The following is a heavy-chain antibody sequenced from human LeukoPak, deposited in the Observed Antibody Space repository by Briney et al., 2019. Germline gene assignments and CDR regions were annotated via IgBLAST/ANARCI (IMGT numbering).Heavy chain of an antibody. CDR2: IYYSGST. Sequence: SQTLSLTCTVSGGSISSDGYYWSWIRQHPGKGLEWIGYIYYSGSTYYNPSLKSRITISVDTSKNQFSLKLSSVTAADTAVYYCARDPGGRNWFDPWGQGALVTVSS. CDR3: ARDPGGRNWFDP. V-gene: IGHV4-31*03. J-gene: IGHJ5*02. CDR1: GGSISSDGYY. D-gene: IGHD3-10*01.